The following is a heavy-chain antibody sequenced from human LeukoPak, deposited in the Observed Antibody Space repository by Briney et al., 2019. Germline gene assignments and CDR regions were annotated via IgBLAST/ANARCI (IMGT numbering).Heavy chain of an antibody. Sequence: GASVKVSCKASGYTFTSYGISWVRQAPGQGLEWMGWISAYNGNTNYAQKLQGRVTMTTDTSTSTAYMELRNLRSDDTAVYYCARAGEVLRYFDWLPLSYYYGMDVWGQGTTVTVSS. D-gene: IGHD3-9*01. V-gene: IGHV1-18*01. CDR2: ISAYNGNT. CDR3: ARAGEVLRYFDWLPLSYYYGMDV. J-gene: IGHJ6*02. CDR1: GYTFTSYG.